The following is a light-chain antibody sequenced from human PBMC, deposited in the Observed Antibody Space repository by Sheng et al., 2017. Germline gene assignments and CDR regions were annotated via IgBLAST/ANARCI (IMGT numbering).Light chain of an antibody. Sequence: SYELTQPPSVSVSPGQTATITCSGDALAKNYVFWYQQKPGQAPILVLYKDTERPSGIPERFSASSSGTTVTLTISGVQAEDEAAYYCQSLDSSDSYVFGPGTQVTVL. J-gene: IGLJ1*01. V-gene: IGLV3-25*03. CDR1: ALAKNY. CDR2: KDT. CDR3: QSLDSSDSYV.